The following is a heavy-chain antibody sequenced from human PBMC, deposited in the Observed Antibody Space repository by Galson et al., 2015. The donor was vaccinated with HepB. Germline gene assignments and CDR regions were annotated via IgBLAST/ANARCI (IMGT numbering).Heavy chain of an antibody. CDR2: ISTSSTTI. Sequence: SLRLSCAASGFSFSSYSMNWVRQAPGKGLEWVSYISTSSTTIYYADSVKGRFTISRDNAKNSLFLHMNSLRDEDTAVYYCATRGGGFDFDYWGQGTLVTVSS. D-gene: IGHD5-12*01. J-gene: IGHJ4*02. CDR3: ATRGGGFDFDY. CDR1: GFSFSSYS. V-gene: IGHV3-48*02.